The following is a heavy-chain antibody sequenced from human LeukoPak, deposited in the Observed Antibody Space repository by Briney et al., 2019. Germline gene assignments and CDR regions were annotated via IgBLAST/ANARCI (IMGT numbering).Heavy chain of an antibody. J-gene: IGHJ4*02. CDR3: ARAVGGYSYGYYFDY. D-gene: IGHD5-18*01. Sequence: ASVKVSCKASGYTFTSYDINWVRQATGQGLEWMGWMNPNSGNAGYAQKFQGRVTITRNTSISTAYMELSSLRSEDTAVYYCARAVGGYSYGYYFDYWGQGTLVTVSS. CDR1: GYTFTSYD. CDR2: MNPNSGNA. V-gene: IGHV1-8*03.